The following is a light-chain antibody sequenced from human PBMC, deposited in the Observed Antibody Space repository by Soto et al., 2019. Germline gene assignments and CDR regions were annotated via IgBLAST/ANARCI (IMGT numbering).Light chain of an antibody. CDR3: HQRQYWPPIT. CDR1: LSVSVY. Sequence: VVLTQSPATLSLSPGERATLSCRTSLSVSVYLDWYQQKPGQAPRLLISDASNRATGIPARFSGSGSGTDFTLTICSLEPEDFAVYYCHQRQYWPPITFGQGTRLGIK. J-gene: IGKJ5*01. V-gene: IGKV3-11*01. CDR2: DAS.